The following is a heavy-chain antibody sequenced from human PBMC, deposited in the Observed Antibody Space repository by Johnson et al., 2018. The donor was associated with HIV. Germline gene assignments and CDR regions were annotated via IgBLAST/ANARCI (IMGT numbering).Heavy chain of an antibody. V-gene: IGHV3-66*01. D-gene: IGHD3-16*01. CDR1: GFTVSDNY. CDR2: IYSGGTT. CDR3: AKGGANDAFDI. Sequence: VQLVESGGGLVQPGGSLRLSCAASGFTVSDNYITWVRQAPGKGLEWVSIIYSGGTTYYADSVQGRFTISRDNSKNTLYLQMNSLRAEDTAVYYCAKGGANDAFDIWGQGTMVTVSS. J-gene: IGHJ3*02.